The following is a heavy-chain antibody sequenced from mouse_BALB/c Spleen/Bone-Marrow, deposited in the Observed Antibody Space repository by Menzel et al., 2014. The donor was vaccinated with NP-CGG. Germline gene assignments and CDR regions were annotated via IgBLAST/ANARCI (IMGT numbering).Heavy chain of an antibody. Sequence: VHLQQSGAKLVRPGTSVKVSCKASGYAFTNYLIEWVKQRPGQGLEWIGVINPGSGGTNYNEKFKGKATLTADKSSSTAYMQLSSLTSDDSAVYFCARGITTGYFDYWGQGTTLTVSS. CDR3: ARGITTGYFDY. CDR2: INPGSGGT. D-gene: IGHD1-1*01. CDR1: GYAFTNYL. V-gene: IGHV1-54*01. J-gene: IGHJ2*01.